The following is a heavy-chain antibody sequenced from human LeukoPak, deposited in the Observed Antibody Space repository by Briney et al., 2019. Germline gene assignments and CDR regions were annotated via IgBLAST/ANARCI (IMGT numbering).Heavy chain of an antibody. CDR3: ARTQQLVLRSPLDP. V-gene: IGHV1-8*03. D-gene: IGHD6-13*01. J-gene: IGHJ5*02. CDR2: MNPYSGNT. Sequence: ASVKVSCKASGYTFTNYDIHWVRQAAGQGLEWMGWMNPYSGNTGYAQNFQGRITITRNTSISTAYMELSSLRSEDTAVYYCARTQQLVLRSPLDPWGQGTLVTVSS. CDR1: GYTFTNYD.